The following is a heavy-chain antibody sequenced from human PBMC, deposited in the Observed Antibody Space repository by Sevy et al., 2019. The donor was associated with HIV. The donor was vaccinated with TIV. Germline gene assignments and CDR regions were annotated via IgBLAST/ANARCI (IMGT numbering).Heavy chain of an antibody. J-gene: IGHJ6*02. CDR3: LYDFWSGYPYYGMDV. D-gene: IGHD3-3*01. CDR1: GFTFSGSA. CDR2: IRSKANSYAT. V-gene: IGHV3-73*01. Sequence: GGSLRLSCAASGFTFSGSAMHWVRQASGKGLEWVGRIRSKANSYATAYAASVKGRFTISRDDSKNTAYLQMNSLKTEDTAVYYCLYDFWSGYPYYGMDVCGQGTTVTVSS.